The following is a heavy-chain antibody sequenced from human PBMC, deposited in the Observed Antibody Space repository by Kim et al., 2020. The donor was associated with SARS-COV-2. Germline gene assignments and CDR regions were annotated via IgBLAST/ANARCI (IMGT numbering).Heavy chain of an antibody. CDR2: IWFDESNA. CDR1: GFTFKNFC. CDR3: AKAGSVGTYYYYGLDV. D-gene: IGHD7-27*01. V-gene: IGHV3-33*06. Sequence: GGSLRLSCTTSGFTFKNFCMHWVRQAPGKGLEWVAVIWFDESNAFYQDSVKGRFTISRDNSKNILYLHMNSLRAEDTAVYYCAKAGSVGTYYYYGLDVWGQGTTVTVS. J-gene: IGHJ6*02.